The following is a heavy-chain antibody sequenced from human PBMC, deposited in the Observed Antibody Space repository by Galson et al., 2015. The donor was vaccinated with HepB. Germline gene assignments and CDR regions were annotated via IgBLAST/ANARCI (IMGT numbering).Heavy chain of an antibody. Sequence: SVKVSCKASGYTFTSYGISWVRQAPGQGLEWMGWISAYNGNTNYAQKLQGRVTMTTDTSTSTAYMELRSLRSDDTAVYYCARDLVDSGLLWFGELLQTDYGMDVWGQGTTVTVSS. CDR1: GYTFTSYG. CDR3: ARDLVDSGLLWFGELLQTDYGMDV. J-gene: IGHJ6*02. D-gene: IGHD3-10*01. CDR2: ISAYNGNT. V-gene: IGHV1-18*04.